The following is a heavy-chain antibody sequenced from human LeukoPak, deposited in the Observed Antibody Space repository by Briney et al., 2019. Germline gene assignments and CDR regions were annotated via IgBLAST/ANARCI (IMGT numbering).Heavy chain of an antibody. CDR2: IYYSGST. CDR1: GGSISSYY. CDR3: ARQIRSVVDY. V-gene: IGHV4-59*01. Sequence: SETLSLTCTVSGGSISSYYWSWIRQPPGKGLEWIGYIYYSGSTNYNPSLKSRVTILVDTSKNQFSLKLSSVTAADTAVYYCARQIRSVVDYWGQGTLVTVSS. D-gene: IGHD3-10*01. J-gene: IGHJ4*02.